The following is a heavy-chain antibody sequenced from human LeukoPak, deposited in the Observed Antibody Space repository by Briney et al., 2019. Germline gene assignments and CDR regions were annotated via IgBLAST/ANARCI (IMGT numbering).Heavy chain of an antibody. CDR1: GYTFSNNY. CDR3: ATGHSDACDV. Sequence: ASVKVSCKAYGYTFSNNYIHWVRQAPGQGLEWMGIINAGGGSTTYEQKFHGRVTMTRDTSTSTVYMELSTLSSEDTAVYYCATGHSDACDVWGQGTLVTVSS. D-gene: IGHD3-10*01. CDR2: INAGGGST. J-gene: IGHJ3*01. V-gene: IGHV1-46*01.